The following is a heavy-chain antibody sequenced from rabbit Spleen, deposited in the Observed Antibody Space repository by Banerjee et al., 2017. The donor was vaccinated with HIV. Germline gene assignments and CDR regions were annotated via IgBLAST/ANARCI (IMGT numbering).Heavy chain of an antibody. V-gene: IGHV1S40*01. CDR2: INAVTGKA. J-gene: IGHJ6*01. Sequence: QSLEESGGDLVKPEGSLTLTCTASGFSFSSTDYMCWVRQAPGKGLEWIACINAVTGKAVYANWAKGRFTFSKTSSTTVTLQMTSLTAADTATYFCARSTYGYDDYGDLYYAAMDLWGQGTLVTVS. D-gene: IGHD2-1*01. CDR3: ARSTYGYDDYGDLYYAAMDL. CDR1: GFSFSSTDY.